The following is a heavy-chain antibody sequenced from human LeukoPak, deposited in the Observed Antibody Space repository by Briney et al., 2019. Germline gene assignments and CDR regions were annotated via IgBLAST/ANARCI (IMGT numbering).Heavy chain of an antibody. D-gene: IGHD6-19*01. Sequence: GGSLRLSCAASGFTLSSYSMTWVRQAPGKGLEWVSSISSESTYILYADSVKGRFTISRDNAKSSLYLQMNSLRAEDTALYYCARFETVAAKPFEYWGQGTLVTVSS. CDR3: ARFETVAAKPFEY. J-gene: IGHJ4*02. CDR1: GFTLSSYS. CDR2: ISSESTYI. V-gene: IGHV3-21*01.